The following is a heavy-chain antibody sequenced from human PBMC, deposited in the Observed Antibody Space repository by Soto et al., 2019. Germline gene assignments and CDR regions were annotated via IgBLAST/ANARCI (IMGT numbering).Heavy chain of an antibody. J-gene: IGHJ4*02. Sequence: PSETLSLTCTVSGGSISSGDYYWSWIRQPPGKGLEWIGYIYYSGSTYYNPSLKSRVTISVDTSKNQFSLKLSSVTAADTAVYYCARMEFGDPGFDYWGQGTLVTAPQ. CDR1: GGSISSGDYY. V-gene: IGHV4-30-4*01. CDR2: IYYSGST. CDR3: ARMEFGDPGFDY. D-gene: IGHD3-10*01.